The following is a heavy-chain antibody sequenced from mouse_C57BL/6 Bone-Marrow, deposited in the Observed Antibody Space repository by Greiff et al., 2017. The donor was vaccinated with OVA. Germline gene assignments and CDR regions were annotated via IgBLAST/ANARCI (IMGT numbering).Heavy chain of an antibody. V-gene: IGHV14-4*01. D-gene: IGHD1-1*02. J-gene: IGHJ4*01. CDR2: IDPENGDT. CDR3: LLWPRGDY. CDR1: GFNIKDDY. Sequence: EVQLQQSGAELVRPGASVKLSCTASGFNIKDDYMHWVKQRPEQGLEWIGWIDPENGDTEYASKFQGKATITADTSSNTAYLQLSSLTSEDTAVYYGLLWPRGDYWGQGTSVTVSS.